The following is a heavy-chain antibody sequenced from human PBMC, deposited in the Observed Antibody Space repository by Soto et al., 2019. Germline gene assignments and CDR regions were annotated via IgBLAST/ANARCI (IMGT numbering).Heavy chain of an antibody. D-gene: IGHD5-12*01. V-gene: IGHV2-70*11. CDR1: GFSLSTSGMC. CDR2: IDWDDDK. J-gene: IGHJ4*02. Sequence: SGPTLVNPTQTLTLTCTFSGFSLSTSGMCVSWIRQPPGKALEWLARIDWDDDKYYSTSLKTRLTISKDTSKNQVVLTMTNMDPVDTATYYCARGDGYSGRPDYWGQGTLVTVSS. CDR3: ARGDGYSGRPDY.